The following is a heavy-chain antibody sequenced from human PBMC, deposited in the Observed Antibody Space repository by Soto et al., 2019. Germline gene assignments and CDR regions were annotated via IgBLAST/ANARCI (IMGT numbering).Heavy chain of an antibody. Sequence: QVQLVESGGGVVQPGRSLRLSCAASGFTFSSYAMHRVRQAPGKGLEWVAVISYDGSNKYYADSVKGRFTISRDNSKNTLYLQMNSLRAEDTAVYYCAREAVTTLDYWGQGTLVTVSS. V-gene: IGHV3-30-3*01. CDR3: AREAVTTLDY. D-gene: IGHD4-17*01. J-gene: IGHJ4*02. CDR2: ISYDGSNK. CDR1: GFTFSSYA.